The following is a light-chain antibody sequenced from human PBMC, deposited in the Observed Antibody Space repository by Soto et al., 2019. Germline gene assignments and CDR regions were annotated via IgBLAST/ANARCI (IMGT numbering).Light chain of an antibody. Sequence: QSALTQPPSASGSPGQSVTISCTGTSSDVGAYNYVSWYQQHPGKAPKLIIYDVIKRPSGVPDRFSGSKSGNTASLTVSGLQPENEADYYCSSYAGSNTVVFGGGTKLTVL. V-gene: IGLV2-8*01. CDR1: SSDVGAYNY. CDR2: DVI. J-gene: IGLJ2*01. CDR3: SSYAGSNTVV.